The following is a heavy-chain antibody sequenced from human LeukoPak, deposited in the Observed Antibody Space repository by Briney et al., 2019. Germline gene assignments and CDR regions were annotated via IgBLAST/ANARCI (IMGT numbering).Heavy chain of an antibody. CDR2: IIPIFGTA. J-gene: IGHJ3*02. Sequence: SVKVSCKASGGTFSSYAISWVRQAPGQGLEWMGGIIPIFGTANYAQKFRGRVTITTDESTSTAYMELSSLRSEDTAVYYCASSHYYDSSGYYPLDAFDIWGQGAMVTVSS. CDR1: GGTFSSYA. V-gene: IGHV1-69*05. D-gene: IGHD3-22*01. CDR3: ASSHYYDSSGYYPLDAFDI.